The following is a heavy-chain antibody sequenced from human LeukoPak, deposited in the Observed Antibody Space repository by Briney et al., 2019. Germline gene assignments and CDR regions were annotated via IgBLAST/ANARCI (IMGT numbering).Heavy chain of an antibody. J-gene: IGHJ6*02. Sequence: SVTVSCKASGGTFSSYAISWVRQAPGQGLEWMGGIIPIFGTANYAQKFQSRVTITADESTSTAYMELSSLRSEDTAVYYCARDHIVLMVYADYGMDVWGQGTTVTVSS. V-gene: IGHV1-69*13. CDR1: GGTFSSYA. CDR3: ARDHIVLMVYADYGMDV. CDR2: IIPIFGTA. D-gene: IGHD2-8*01.